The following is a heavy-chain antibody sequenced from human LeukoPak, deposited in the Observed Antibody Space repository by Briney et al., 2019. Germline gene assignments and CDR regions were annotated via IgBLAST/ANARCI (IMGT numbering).Heavy chain of an antibody. V-gene: IGHV1-18*01. D-gene: IGHD3-10*01. CDR3: ARDTFGEIPSNAFDI. CDR1: GYTFTSYD. Sequence: ASVKVSCKASGYTFTSYDINWVRQATGQGLEWMGWISAYNGNTNYAQKLQGRVTMTTDTSTSTAYMELSSLRSEDTAVYYCARDTFGEIPSNAFDIWGQGTMVTVSS. CDR2: ISAYNGNT. J-gene: IGHJ3*02.